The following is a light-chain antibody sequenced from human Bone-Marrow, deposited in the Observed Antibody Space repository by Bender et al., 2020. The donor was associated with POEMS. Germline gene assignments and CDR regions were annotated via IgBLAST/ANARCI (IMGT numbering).Light chain of an antibody. CDR1: SSDVGAYTH. CDR2: EVN. Sequence: QSALTQPPSASGSPGQSVTISCTGTSSDVGAYTHVSWYRQYPDKAPQLIIFEVNQRPSGVPHRFSCSKSGNTASLTVSGLQAQDEADYYCASYAGSEKLIFGGGTKLTVL. CDR3: ASYAGSEKLI. J-gene: IGLJ2*01. V-gene: IGLV2-8*01.